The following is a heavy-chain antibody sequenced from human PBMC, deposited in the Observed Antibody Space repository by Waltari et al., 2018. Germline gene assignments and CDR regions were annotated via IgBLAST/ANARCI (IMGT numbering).Heavy chain of an antibody. Sequence: QVQLVQSGAEVKKPGSSVKFSCKASGCTYSSYSISWVRQPPGQGLEWMGGIIPIFGTANYAQKFQGRVTITADESTSTAYMELSSLRSEDTAVYYCASQITMVRGVDYWGQGTLVTVSS. J-gene: IGHJ4*02. CDR3: ASQITMVRGVDY. V-gene: IGHV1-69*01. CDR2: IIPIFGTA. D-gene: IGHD3-10*01. CDR1: GCTYSSYS.